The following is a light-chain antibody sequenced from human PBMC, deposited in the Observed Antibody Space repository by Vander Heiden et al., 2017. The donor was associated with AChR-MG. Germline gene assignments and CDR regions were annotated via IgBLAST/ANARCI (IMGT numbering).Light chain of an antibody. J-gene: IGLJ2*01. CDR3: QVWDIGAV. V-gene: IGLV3-9*01. CDR2: RDT. CDR1: NIGSKN. Sequence: SYEVTQPLSVSVALGQTAMITCGGNNIGSKNVHWYQQRPGQAPVVVIYRDTNRPSGIPERFSGSNSGNTATLTISRAQVGDEADYYCQVWDIGAVFGGGTKLTVL.